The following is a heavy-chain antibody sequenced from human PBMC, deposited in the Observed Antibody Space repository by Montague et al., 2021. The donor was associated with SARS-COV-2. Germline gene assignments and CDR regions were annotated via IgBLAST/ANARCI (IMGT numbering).Heavy chain of an antibody. Sequence: PALVKATQTLTLTCTFSGFSLTTRTVGVGWIRPPPGKALEWLALIYSNDDKRYSPSLQNRLTITKDTSKNQVVLRMTNMDPVDTATYYCAHLIRYYDIFTGIPCDYWGQGILVAVSS. J-gene: IGHJ4*02. V-gene: IGHV2-5*01. CDR3: AHLIRYYDIFTGIPCDY. CDR1: GFSLTTRTVG. CDR2: IYSNDDK. D-gene: IGHD3-9*01.